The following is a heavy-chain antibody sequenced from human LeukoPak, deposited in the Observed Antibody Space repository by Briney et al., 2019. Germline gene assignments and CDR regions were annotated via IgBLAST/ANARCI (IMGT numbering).Heavy chain of an antibody. J-gene: IGHJ3*02. V-gene: IGHV4-59*01. D-gene: IGHD3-22*01. Sequence: PSETLSLTCTVSGGSISSYYWSWIRQPPGKGLEWIGYIYYSGSTNYNPSLKSRVTISVDTSKNQFSLKLSSVTAADTAVYYCAREGYDSTQRAFDIWGQGTMDTVSS. CDR1: GGSISSYY. CDR2: IYYSGST. CDR3: AREGYDSTQRAFDI.